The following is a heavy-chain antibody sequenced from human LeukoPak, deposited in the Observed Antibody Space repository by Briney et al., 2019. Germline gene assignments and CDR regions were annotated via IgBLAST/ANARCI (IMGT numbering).Heavy chain of an antibody. Sequence: GGSLRLSCAASGFTFSNYAMIWVRQAPGKGLEWVSRISSDASITSYADPVKGRFTISRDNAKNTLYLQMNSLRAEDTALYYCATSARTYIGSSLDYWGQGTLVTVSS. V-gene: IGHV3-74*01. CDR3: ATSARTYIGSSLDY. CDR1: GFTFSNYA. D-gene: IGHD2-15*01. CDR2: ISSDASIT. J-gene: IGHJ4*02.